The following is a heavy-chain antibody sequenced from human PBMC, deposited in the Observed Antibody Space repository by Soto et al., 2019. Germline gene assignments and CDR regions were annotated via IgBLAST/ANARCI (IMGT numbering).Heavy chain of an antibody. J-gene: IGHJ5*02. D-gene: IGHD6-13*01. CDR2: IYSGGST. CDR3: ARDIPIAAAGFSDNFDP. V-gene: IGHV3-66*01. CDR1: GFTVSSNY. Sequence: GGSLRLSCAASGFTVSSNYMSWVRQAPGKGLEWVSVIYSGGSTYYADSVKGRFTISRDNSKNTLYLQMNSLRAEDTAVYYCARDIPIAAAGFSDNFDPWGQGTLVTVSS.